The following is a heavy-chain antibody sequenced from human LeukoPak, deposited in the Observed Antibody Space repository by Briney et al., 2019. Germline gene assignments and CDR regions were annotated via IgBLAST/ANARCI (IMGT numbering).Heavy chain of an antibody. CDR3: ARGMVRGVIKLVY. J-gene: IGHJ4*02. CDR2: INPNSGGT. V-gene: IGHV1-2*02. CDR1: GYTFTGYY. D-gene: IGHD3-10*01. Sequence: ASVKVSCKASGYTFTGYYMHWVRQAPGQGLEWMGWINPNSGGTNYAQKFQGRVTVTRDTSISTAYMELSRLRSDDTAVYYCARGMVRGVIKLVYWGQGTLVTVSS.